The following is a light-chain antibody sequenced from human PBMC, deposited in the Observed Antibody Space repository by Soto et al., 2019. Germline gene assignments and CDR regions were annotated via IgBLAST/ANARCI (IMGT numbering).Light chain of an antibody. J-gene: IGKJ2*01. CDR2: DAS. V-gene: IGKV1-39*01. CDR1: HSVGTH. Sequence: DIQMTQSPSSLSASVGDRVTISCRASHSVGTHLSWLQQKPGKAPTLVIYDASTPQRGVPFRFSGSGSGTDFILTISSLQPEDFATYSCQQTFSSPYTFGQGTRVEIK. CDR3: QQTFSSPYT.